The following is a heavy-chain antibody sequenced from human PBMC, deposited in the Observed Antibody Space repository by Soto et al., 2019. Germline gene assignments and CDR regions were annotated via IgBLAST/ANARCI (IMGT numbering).Heavy chain of an antibody. CDR3: ARGSTLAVAGGNYFDY. CDR1: GGSFSGYY. D-gene: IGHD6-19*01. J-gene: IGHJ4*02. CDR2: INHSGST. V-gene: IGHV4-34*01. Sequence: SETLSLTCAVYGGSFSGYYWSWIRQPPRKGLEWIGEINHSGSTNYNPSLKSRVTISVDTSKNQFSLKLSSVTAADTAVYYCARGSTLAVAGGNYFDYWGQGTLVTVSS.